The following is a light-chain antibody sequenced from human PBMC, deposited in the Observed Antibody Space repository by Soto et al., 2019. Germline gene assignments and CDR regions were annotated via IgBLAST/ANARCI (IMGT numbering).Light chain of an antibody. J-gene: IGLJ1*01. CDR2: GNS. Sequence: QSVLTQPPSVSGAPGQRVTISCTGSSSNIGAGYDVHWYQQLPGTAPKLLIYGNSNRPSGVPDRFSGSKSGTSASLAISGLRYDDEADYYCAAWDDSLSGYVFGTGTKLTVL. CDR1: SSNIGAGYD. CDR3: AAWDDSLSGYV. V-gene: IGLV1-40*01.